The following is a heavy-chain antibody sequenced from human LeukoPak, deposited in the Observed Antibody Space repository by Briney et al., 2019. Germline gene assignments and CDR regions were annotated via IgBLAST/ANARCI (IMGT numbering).Heavy chain of an antibody. CDR1: GYTFTSYG. CDR2: ISAYNGNT. V-gene: IGHV1-18*01. CDR3: ARVRSNLLLYYYGTDV. J-gene: IGHJ6*02. D-gene: IGHD2-15*01. Sequence: ASVKVSCKASGYTFTSYGISWVRQAPGQGLEWMGWISAYNGNTNYAQKLQGRVTMTTDTSTSTAYMELRSLRSDDTAVYYCARVRSNLLLYYYGTDVWGQGTTVTVSS.